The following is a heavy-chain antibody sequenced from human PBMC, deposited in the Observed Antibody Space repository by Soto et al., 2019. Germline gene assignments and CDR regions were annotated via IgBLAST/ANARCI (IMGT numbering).Heavy chain of an antibody. D-gene: IGHD2-15*01. CDR3: ARDAIYCSGGSCYSDAFDI. J-gene: IGHJ3*02. CDR1: GGTFSSYA. CDR2: IIPIFGTA. V-gene: IGHV1-69*01. Sequence: QVQLVQSGAEVKKPGSSVKVSCKASGGTFSSYAISWVRQAPGQGLEWMGGIIPIFGTANYAQKFQGRVTITADESTSTSYMKLSSMRSEDTAVYYCARDAIYCSGGSCYSDAFDIWGQGTMVTVSS.